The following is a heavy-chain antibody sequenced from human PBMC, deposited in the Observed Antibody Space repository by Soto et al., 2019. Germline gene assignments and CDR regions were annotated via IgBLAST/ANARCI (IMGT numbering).Heavy chain of an antibody. V-gene: IGHV3-33*01. CDR2: IWYDGSNK. Sequence: QVQLVESGGGVVQPGRSLRLSCAASGFTFSSYGMHWVRQAPGKGLEWVAVIWYDGSNKYYADSVKGRFTISRDNSKNTLYLPMNRLRAEDTAVYYCASYHRTVRHYYFGMGVWGQGSTVTVSS. J-gene: IGHJ6*02. CDR3: ASYHRTVRHYYFGMGV. CDR1: GFTFSSYG. D-gene: IGHD2-8*02.